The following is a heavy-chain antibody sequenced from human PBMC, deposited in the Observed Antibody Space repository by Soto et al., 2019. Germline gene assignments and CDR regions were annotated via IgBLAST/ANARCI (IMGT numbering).Heavy chain of an antibody. CDR2: INTDGSFT. J-gene: IGHJ4*02. CDR3: ARDTSGTV. V-gene: IGHV3-74*01. Sequence: AGSLRLSCAASGFAFSSHWMQWVRQAPGKGLVWVSRINTDGSFTTYADSVKGRFTISRDNAKNTLFLQMNSLRVEDTAVYYRARDTSGTVWGQGTLVTVSS. CDR1: GFAFSSHW. D-gene: IGHD6-19*01.